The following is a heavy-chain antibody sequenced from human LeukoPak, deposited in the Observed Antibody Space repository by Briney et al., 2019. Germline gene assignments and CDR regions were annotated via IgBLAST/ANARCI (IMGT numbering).Heavy chain of an antibody. CDR1: GYSFTSYG. V-gene: IGHV1-18*01. D-gene: IGHD2-8*01. CDR2: ISAYNGNT. Sequence: ASLKVSCKASGYSFTSYGISWVRQAPGQGLEWMGCISAYNGNTNHAQKLQGTVTMTTDTTTSTAYMKLRSLRYDDTAVYYCASDRQWSYMDVWGKGTTVTVSS. J-gene: IGHJ6*03. CDR3: ASDRQWSYMDV.